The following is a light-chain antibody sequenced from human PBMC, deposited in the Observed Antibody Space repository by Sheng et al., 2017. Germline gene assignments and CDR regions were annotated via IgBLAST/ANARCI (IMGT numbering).Light chain of an antibody. CDR2: GAS. CDR1: QSVNSN. CDR3: QQYNNWPLT. V-gene: IGKV3-15*01. J-gene: IGKJ4*01. Sequence: EIVLTQSPATLSVSPGERATLSCRASQSVNSNLAWYQQKPGQAPRLLIKGASTRAAGIPARFSGSGSGTEFTLTITSLQSEDFAVYYCQQYNNWPLTFGGGTKVEIK.